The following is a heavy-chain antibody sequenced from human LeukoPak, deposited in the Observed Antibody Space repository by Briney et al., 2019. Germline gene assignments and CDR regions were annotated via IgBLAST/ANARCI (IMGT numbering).Heavy chain of an antibody. D-gene: IGHD6-13*01. CDR3: ARDVTENEQQLLHWGFRSPNWFDP. CDR1: GGPISSSSYY. J-gene: IGHJ5*02. Sequence: PSETLSLTCTVSGGPISSSSYYWGWIRQPPGKGLEWIGSIYYSGSTYYKLSLKSRVTISVDTSKNQFSLKLRSVTAADTAVYYCARDVTENEQQLLHWGFRSPNWFDPWGQGTLVTVSS. V-gene: IGHV4-39*07. CDR2: IYYSGST.